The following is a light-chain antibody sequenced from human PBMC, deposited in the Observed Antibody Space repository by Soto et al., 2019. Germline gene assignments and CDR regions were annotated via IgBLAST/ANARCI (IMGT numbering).Light chain of an antibody. CDR1: QSVTSNF. CDR3: QQYGDSPLT. J-gene: IGKJ1*01. CDR2: GAS. Sequence: EIVLTPSPGTLSLSPGGRATLSCRASQSVTSNFLAWYQQKPGQGPRLLIYGASSRATGIPDRFNGSGSGTDFTLTTSRLEPEDFAVYYCQQYGDSPLTFGQGTKVDIK. V-gene: IGKV3-20*01.